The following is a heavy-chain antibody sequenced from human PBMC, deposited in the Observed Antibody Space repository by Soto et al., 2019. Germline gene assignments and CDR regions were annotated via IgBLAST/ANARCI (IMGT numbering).Heavy chain of an antibody. V-gene: IGHV3-33*01. Sequence: QVQLVESGGGVVQPGKSLRLSCAASGFTFSTYGMHWVRQAPGKGLEWVAVIWYDGSNKYHGDSLKGRFTISRDNSKNTLYLQINYLRAEDTAVYYCGRDGALGDTAVVDSWGQGTLVTVSS. J-gene: IGHJ4*02. CDR2: IWYDGSNK. D-gene: IGHD5-18*01. CDR3: GRDGALGDTAVVDS. CDR1: GFTFSTYG.